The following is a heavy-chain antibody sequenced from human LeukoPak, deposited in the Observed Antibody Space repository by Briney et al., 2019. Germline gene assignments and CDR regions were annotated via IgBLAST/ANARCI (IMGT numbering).Heavy chain of an antibody. CDR3: AGVPSYSSGWYPRWDDRYFDY. CDR2: INHSGST. CDR1: GGSFSGYY. D-gene: IGHD6-19*01. J-gene: IGHJ4*02. Sequence: SETLSLTCAVYGGSFSGYYWSWIRHPPGKGLEWVGEINHSGSTNYNPSLQSRVTLSVATSKKRFSLKFISVTAAATAVYYSAGVPSYSSGWYPRWDDRYFDYWGQGTLVTVFS. V-gene: IGHV4-34*01.